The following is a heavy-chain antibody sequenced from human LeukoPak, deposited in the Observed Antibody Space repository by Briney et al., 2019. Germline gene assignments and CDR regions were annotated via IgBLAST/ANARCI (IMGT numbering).Heavy chain of an antibody. Sequence: SETLSLACSVSGGSISTYYWTWIRQTPGKGLEWIGYSHYSGSTNYNPSLKSRVTISVGTSKNQFSLRLNSVTAADTAIYYCARAPRGESDAASGFYGMDVWGQGTTVTVSS. CDR3: ARAPRGESDAASGFYGMDV. D-gene: IGHD3-22*01. CDR1: GGSISTYY. V-gene: IGHV4-59*01. J-gene: IGHJ6*02. CDR2: SHYSGST.